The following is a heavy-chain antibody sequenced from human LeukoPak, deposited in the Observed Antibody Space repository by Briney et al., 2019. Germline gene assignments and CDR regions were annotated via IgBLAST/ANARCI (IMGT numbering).Heavy chain of an antibody. CDR3: ARHYGP. CDR2: INHSGST. J-gene: IGHJ5*02. CDR1: VGSFSGYY. V-gene: IGHV4-34*01. D-gene: IGHD3-16*01. Sequence: SETLSLTCAVYVGSFSGYYWSWIRQPPGEGLEWIGEINHSGSTNYNPSLKSRVTISVDTSKNQFSLKLSSVTAADTAVYYCARHYGPWGQGTLVTVSS.